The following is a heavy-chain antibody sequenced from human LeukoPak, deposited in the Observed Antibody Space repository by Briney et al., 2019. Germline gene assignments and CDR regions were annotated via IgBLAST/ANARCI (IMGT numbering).Heavy chain of an antibody. Sequence: SETLSLTCTVSGGSISSYYWSWIRQPPGKGLEWIGYIYYSGSTNYNPSLKSRATISVDTSKNQFSLKLSSVTAADTAVYYCARLLYSSSWYPEYYYGMDVWGQGTTVTVSS. V-gene: IGHV4-59*08. CDR2: IYYSGST. D-gene: IGHD6-13*01. CDR1: GGSISSYY. J-gene: IGHJ6*02. CDR3: ARLLYSSSWYPEYYYGMDV.